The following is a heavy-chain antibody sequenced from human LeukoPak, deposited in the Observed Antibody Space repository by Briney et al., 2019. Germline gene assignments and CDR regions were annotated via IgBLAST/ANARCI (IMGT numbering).Heavy chain of an antibody. D-gene: IGHD6-19*01. V-gene: IGHV3-23*01. CDR1: GFTFSSYA. CDR3: AKDHSSGWYDY. Sequence: PGGSLRLSCAASGFTFSSYAMNWVRQAPGKGLEWVSGISGGGDSTYYGDSVKGRFTISRDNSKNTLSLQMNSLRAEDTAVYYCAKDHSSGWYDYWGQGTLVTVSS. CDR2: ISGGGDST. J-gene: IGHJ4*02.